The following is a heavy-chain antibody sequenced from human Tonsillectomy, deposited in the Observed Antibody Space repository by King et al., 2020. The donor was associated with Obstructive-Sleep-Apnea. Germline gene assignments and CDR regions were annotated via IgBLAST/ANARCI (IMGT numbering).Heavy chain of an antibody. D-gene: IGHD2-15*01. CDR1: GFTFISYA. CDR2: ISYDGSNK. V-gene: IGHV3-30*04. CDR3: ARDNVVVVAATPEYYFDY. Sequence: VQLVESGGGVVQPGRSLRRSCAASGFTFISYAMHWVRQAPGQGLEWVAVISYDGSNKYYADSVKGRFTISRDNSKNTLYLQMNSLRAEDTAVYYCARDNVVVVAATPEYYFDYWGQGTLVTVSS. J-gene: IGHJ4*02.